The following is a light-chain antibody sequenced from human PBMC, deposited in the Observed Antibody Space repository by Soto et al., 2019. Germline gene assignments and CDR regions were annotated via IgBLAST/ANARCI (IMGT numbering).Light chain of an antibody. CDR3: SSYAGSTV. CDR1: SSDVGGYNY. V-gene: IGLV2-8*01. J-gene: IGLJ1*01. CDR2: EVS. Sequence: QSVLTQPPSASGSPGQSVTISCTGTSSDVGGYNYVSWYQQHPGKAPKLMIYEVSKRPSGVPDRFSGSKSGNTASLTVSGLQAEDEADYCCSSYAGSTVFGNGTKVTVL.